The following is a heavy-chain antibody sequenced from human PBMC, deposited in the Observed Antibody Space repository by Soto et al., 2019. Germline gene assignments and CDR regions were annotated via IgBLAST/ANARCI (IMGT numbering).Heavy chain of an antibody. V-gene: IGHV4-30-4*01. CDR2: IYKSATT. CDR1: GDSISNLDYF. D-gene: IGHD7-27*01. CDR3: ARGRYCLTGRCFPNWFVS. J-gene: IGHJ5*01. Sequence: SETLSLTCSVSGDSISNLDYFWAWIRQPPGQALEYIGYIYKSATTYYHPSFESRVAISVDTSKSQFSLNVTSVTAADTAVYFCARGRYCLTGRCFPNWFVSWGQGALVTVSS.